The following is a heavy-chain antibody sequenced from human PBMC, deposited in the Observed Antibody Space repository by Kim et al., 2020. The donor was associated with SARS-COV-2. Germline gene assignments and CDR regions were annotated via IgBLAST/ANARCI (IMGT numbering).Heavy chain of an antibody. V-gene: IGHV3-66*01. J-gene: IGHJ6*03. CDR1: GFTVSDNY. CDR2: IFTGGTT. D-gene: IGHD3-16*01. CDR3: VRGGLEGDV. Sequence: GGSLRLSCAASGFTVSDNYMSWVRQAPGKGLEWVSVIFTGGTTYYADSVKGRFTFSRDNSKNTLYLQLNSLRVEDTAMYYCVRGGLEGDVWGRGPTAT.